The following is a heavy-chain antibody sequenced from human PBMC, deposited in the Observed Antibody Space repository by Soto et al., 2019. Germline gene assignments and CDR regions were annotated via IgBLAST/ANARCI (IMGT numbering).Heavy chain of an antibody. J-gene: IGHJ6*02. CDR3: AKGGTSHIYGIDV. CDR1: GFTFNNFV. V-gene: IGHV3-23*01. CDR2: IGGIGQYA. Sequence: EVRVLETGGGLVQPGGSLRLSCVASGFTFNNFVMNWVRQAPGKGLEWVAIIGGIGQYAYYADSVNGRFTFSRDNSKNTVYLEMNSLRAEDTAIYFCAKGGTSHIYGIDVWGPGTTVTVS. D-gene: IGHD2-2*01.